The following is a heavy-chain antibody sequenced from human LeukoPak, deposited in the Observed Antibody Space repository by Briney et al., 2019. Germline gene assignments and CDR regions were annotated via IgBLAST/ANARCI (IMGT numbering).Heavy chain of an antibody. CDR3: ARNGETYSSSSPYYYGMDV. J-gene: IGHJ6*02. D-gene: IGHD6-6*01. CDR1: GFTFSSYA. CDR2: ISASADST. Sequence: PGGSLRLSCTASGFTFSSYAMSWVRQAPGKGLEWVSAISASADSTFYADSVKGRFTISRDNAKNSLYLQMNSLRTEDTAVYYCARNGETYSSSSPYYYGMDVWGQGTTVTVSS. V-gene: IGHV3-23*01.